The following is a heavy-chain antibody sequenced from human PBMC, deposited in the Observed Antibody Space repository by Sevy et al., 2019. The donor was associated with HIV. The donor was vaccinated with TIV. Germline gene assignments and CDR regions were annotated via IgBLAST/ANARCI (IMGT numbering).Heavy chain of an antibody. CDR2: LSFGCGKI. CDR3: AREGCTRPHDY. CDR1: GFTFSKYS. D-gene: IGHD2-8*01. J-gene: IGHJ4*02. Sequence: GGSLRLSCAASGFTFSKYSMSWVRQPPGKGLEWVSTLSFGCGKINYADSVKGRFTISRDNSKNSFYLQMDNLRVEDTALYYCAREGCTRPHDYWGQGTRVTVSS. V-gene: IGHV3-23*01.